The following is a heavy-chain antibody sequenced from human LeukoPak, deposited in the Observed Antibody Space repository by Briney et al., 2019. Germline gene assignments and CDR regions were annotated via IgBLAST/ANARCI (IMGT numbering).Heavy chain of an antibody. J-gene: IGHJ3*02. Sequence: GGSLRLSCAASGFTFSSYGMHWVRQAPGKGLEWVAVIWYDGSNKYYADSVKGRVTISRDNSKNTLYLPMNSLRAEATAVYYCARDQYCSSTSCYDRAFDIWGQGTMVTVSS. D-gene: IGHD2-2*01. CDR2: IWYDGSNK. V-gene: IGHV3-33*01. CDR1: GFTFSSYG. CDR3: ARDQYCSSTSCYDRAFDI.